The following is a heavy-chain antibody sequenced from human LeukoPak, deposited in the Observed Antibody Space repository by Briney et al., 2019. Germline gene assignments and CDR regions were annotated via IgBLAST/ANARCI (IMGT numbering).Heavy chain of an antibody. CDR1: GFTFSNAW. CDR3: ASNYGSGSYGVDY. V-gene: IGHV4-4*02. CDR2: IYHSGST. Sequence: GSLRLSCAASGFTFSNAWMSWVRQAPGKGLEWIGYIYHSGSTYYNPSLKSRVTTSVDRSKNQFSLKLSSVTAADTAVYYCASNYGSGSYGVDYWGQGTLVTVSS. J-gene: IGHJ4*02. D-gene: IGHD3-10*01.